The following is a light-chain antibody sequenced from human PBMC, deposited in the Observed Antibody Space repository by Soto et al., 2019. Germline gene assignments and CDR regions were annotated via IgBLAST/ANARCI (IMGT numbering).Light chain of an antibody. J-gene: IGKJ5*01. CDR1: QGIRNL. CDR2: GTS. CDR3: QQYDSYPIT. V-gene: IGKV1D-16*01. Sequence: DIQMTQSPSSLSASVGDRVTITCRASQGIRNLLVWYQQKPEKAPKSLIYGTSNLESGVPSRFRGSGSGTDYTPTISSLQPEDFATYYCQQYDSYPITFGQGTRLEIK.